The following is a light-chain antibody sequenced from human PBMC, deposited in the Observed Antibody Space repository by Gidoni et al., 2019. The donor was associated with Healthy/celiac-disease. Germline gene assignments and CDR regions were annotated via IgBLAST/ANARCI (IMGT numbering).Light chain of an antibody. CDR1: QSVSSSY. J-gene: IGKJ4*01. Sequence: IVLTQSPGTLSLSPGETATLSCRASQSVSSSYLAWYQQKPGQAPRLLIYGASSRATGIPDRFSGSGSGTDFTLTISRLEPEDFAVYYCQQYGSSLTCGGGTKVEIK. CDR3: QQYGSSLT. CDR2: GAS. V-gene: IGKV3-20*01.